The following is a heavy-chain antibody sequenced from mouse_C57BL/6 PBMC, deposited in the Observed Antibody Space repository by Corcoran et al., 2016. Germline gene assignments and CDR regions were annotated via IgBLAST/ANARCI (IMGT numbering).Heavy chain of an antibody. D-gene: IGHD2-1*01. CDR1: GYAFSSYW. J-gene: IGHJ4*01. V-gene: IGHV1-80*01. CDR3: AREAGAHGNYDYYAMDY. CDR2: IYPGDGDT. Sequence: QVQLQQSGAELVKPGASVKISCKASGYAFSSYWMNWVKQRPGKGLEWIGQIYPGDGDTNYNGKFKGKATLTADKSSSTAYMQLSSLTSEDSAVYFCAREAGAHGNYDYYAMDYWGQGTSVTVSS.